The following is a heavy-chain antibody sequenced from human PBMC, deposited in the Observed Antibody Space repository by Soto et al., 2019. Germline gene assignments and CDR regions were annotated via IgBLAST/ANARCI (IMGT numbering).Heavy chain of an antibody. V-gene: IGHV4-59*01. CDR3: ASVTFGGIVLAH. CDR1: AASFSKYY. D-gene: IGHD3-16*01. Sequence: SETLSLSCTVSAASFSKYYWTWIRQPPGKGLEWIGYIYFNGNTKYNPSLEGRLTISIDTSKKEFSLKLTSVTAADAAVYYCASVTFGGIVLAHWGQGTLVTVS. J-gene: IGHJ4*02. CDR2: IYFNGNT.